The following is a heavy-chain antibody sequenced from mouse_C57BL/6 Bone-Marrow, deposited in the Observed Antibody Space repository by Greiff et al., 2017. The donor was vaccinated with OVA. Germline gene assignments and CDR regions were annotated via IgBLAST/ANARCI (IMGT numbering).Heavy chain of an antibody. CDR3: ARGSGYSFAY. D-gene: IGHD3-2*02. CDR1: GYAFTNYL. J-gene: IGHJ3*01. Sequence: VQGVESGAELVRPGTSVKVSCKASGYAFTNYLIEWVKQRPGQGLEWIGVINPGSGGTNYNEKFKGKATLTADKSSSTAYMQLSSLTSEDSAVYFCARGSGYSFAYWGQGTLVTVSA. V-gene: IGHV1-54*01. CDR2: INPGSGGT.